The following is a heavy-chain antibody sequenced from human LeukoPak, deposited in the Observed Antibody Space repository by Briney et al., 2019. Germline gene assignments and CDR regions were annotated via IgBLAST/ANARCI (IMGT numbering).Heavy chain of an antibody. Sequence: RPSETLSLTCAVYGGSVSGYYWSWIRQPPGKGLEWIGEISHRGRTHYNPSLKGRVTMSVDTSKNQFALEVDSVTAADTAVYYCARGQEIGDAFDIWGQGTMVTVSS. J-gene: IGHJ3*02. CDR1: GGSVSGYY. CDR2: ISHRGRT. D-gene: IGHD3-22*01. V-gene: IGHV4-34*01. CDR3: ARGQEIGDAFDI.